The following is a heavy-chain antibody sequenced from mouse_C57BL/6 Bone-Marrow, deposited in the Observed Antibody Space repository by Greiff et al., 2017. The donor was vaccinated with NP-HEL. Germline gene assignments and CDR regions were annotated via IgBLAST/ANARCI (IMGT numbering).Heavy chain of an antibody. Sequence: QVQLQQPGAELVKPGASVKMSCKASGYTFTSYWITWVKQRPGQGLEWIGDIYPGSGSTNYNEKFKSKATLTVDTSSSTAYMQLSSLTSEDSAVYYCARWDYDYDRGCIGCYFDYWGQGTTLTVSS. J-gene: IGHJ2*01. CDR2: IYPGSGST. CDR1: GYTFTSYW. D-gene: IGHD2-4*01. CDR3: ARWDYDYDRGCIGCYFDY. V-gene: IGHV1-55*01.